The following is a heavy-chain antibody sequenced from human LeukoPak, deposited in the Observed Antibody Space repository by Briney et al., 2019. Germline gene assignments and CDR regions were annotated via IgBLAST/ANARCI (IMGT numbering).Heavy chain of an antibody. CDR2: INPKSGDT. J-gene: IGHJ4*02. D-gene: IGHD5-24*01. V-gene: IGHV1-2*02. CDR3: ARWRWLQGGQVHYYFDY. CDR1: GYTFTGYY. Sequence: ASVKVSCKASGYTFTGYYIHWVRQAPGQGLEWMGWINPKSGDTNYVQKFQGRVTLTRDTSIGTAYMELSRLRSDDTAVYYCARWRWLQGGQVHYYFDYWGQGTLVTVSS.